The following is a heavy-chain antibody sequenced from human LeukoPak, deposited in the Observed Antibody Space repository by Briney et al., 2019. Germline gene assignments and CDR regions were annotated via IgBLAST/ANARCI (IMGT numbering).Heavy chain of an antibody. D-gene: IGHD3-10*01. V-gene: IGHV1-24*01. CDR2: FDPEDGET. J-gene: IGHJ4*02. CDR1: GYTLTELS. CDR3: ARVQRVKFPLKYYFDY. Sequence: GASVKVSCKVSGYTLTELSMHWVRQAPGKGLEWMGGFDPEDGETIYAQKFQGRVTMTEDTSTDTAYMELSSLRSEDTAVYYCARVQRVKFPLKYYFDYWGQGTLVTVSS.